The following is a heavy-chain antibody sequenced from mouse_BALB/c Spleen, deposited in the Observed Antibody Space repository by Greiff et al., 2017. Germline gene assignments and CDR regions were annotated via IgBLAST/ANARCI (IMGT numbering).Heavy chain of an antibody. J-gene: IGHJ4*01. Sequence: EVKLVESGGGLVKLGGSLKLSCAASGFTFSSYYMSWVRQTPEKRLELVAAINSNGGSTYYPDTVKGRFTISRDNAKNTLYLQMSSLKSEDTALYYCARHYGNYYAMDYWGQGTSVTVSS. CDR3: ARHYGNYYAMDY. V-gene: IGHV5-6-2*01. CDR2: INSNGGST. CDR1: GFTFSSYY. D-gene: IGHD2-1*01.